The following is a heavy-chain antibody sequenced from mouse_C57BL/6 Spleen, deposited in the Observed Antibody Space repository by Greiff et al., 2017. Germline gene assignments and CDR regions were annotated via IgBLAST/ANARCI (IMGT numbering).Heavy chain of an antibody. CDR3: ARSGGYSQGGGDY. J-gene: IGHJ4*01. CDR1: GYAFSSSW. V-gene: IGHV1-82*01. D-gene: IGHD2-3*01. Sequence: VQLQQPGPELVKPGASVKISCKASGYAFSSSWMNWVKQRPGQGLEWIGRIYPGDGDTNYNGKFKGKATLTADKSSSTAYMQLSSLTSEDSAVYFCARSGGYSQGGGDYWGQGTSVTVSS. CDR2: IYPGDGDT.